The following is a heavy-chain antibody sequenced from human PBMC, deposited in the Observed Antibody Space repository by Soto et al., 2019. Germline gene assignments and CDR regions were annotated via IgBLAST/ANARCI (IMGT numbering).Heavy chain of an antibody. V-gene: IGHV4-30-2*01. Sequence: SETLSLTCAVSGGSISSGTYSWSWIRQPPGKGLEWIGYIYHSGSTYNNPSLKSRVSISVDRSKNQFSLKLSSVTAADTAVYYCARDSQYCSGGTCYSWFDPWGQGTLVT. CDR1: GGSISSGTYS. CDR3: ARDSQYCSGGTCYSWFDP. J-gene: IGHJ5*02. D-gene: IGHD2-15*01. CDR2: IYHSGST.